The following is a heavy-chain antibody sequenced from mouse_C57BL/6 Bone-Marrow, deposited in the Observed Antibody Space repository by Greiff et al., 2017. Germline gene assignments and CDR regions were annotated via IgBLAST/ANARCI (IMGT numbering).Heavy chain of an antibody. Sequence: QVQLQQSGAELVRPGTSVKVSCKASGYAFTNYLIEWVKQRPGQGLEWIGVINPGSGGTNYNEKFKGKATLTADKSSSTAYMQLSSLTSEDSAVYFCARYPYYYGSSLYAMDYWGQGTSVTVSS. V-gene: IGHV1-54*01. J-gene: IGHJ4*01. CDR1: GYAFTNYL. D-gene: IGHD1-1*01. CDR3: ARYPYYYGSSLYAMDY. CDR2: INPGSGGT.